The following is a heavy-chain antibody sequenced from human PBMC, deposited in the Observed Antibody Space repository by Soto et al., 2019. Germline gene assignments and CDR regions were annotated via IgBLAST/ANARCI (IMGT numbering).Heavy chain of an antibody. CDR1: GGSISSGGYY. CDR2: IYYSGST. J-gene: IGHJ5*02. D-gene: IGHD4-4*01. Sequence: SETLSLTCTFSGGSISSGGYYWSWIRQHPGKGLEWIGYIYYSGSTYYNPSLKSRVTISVDTSKNQSSLKLSSVTAADTAVYYCAREDMTTAIRFHPWGKGTLVTV. V-gene: IGHV4-31*03. CDR3: AREDMTTAIRFHP.